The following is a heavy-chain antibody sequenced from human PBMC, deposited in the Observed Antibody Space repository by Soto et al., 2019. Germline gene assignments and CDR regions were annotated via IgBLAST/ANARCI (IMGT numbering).Heavy chain of an antibody. Sequence: QVQLQQGGAGLLKPSETLSLTCTVSGGPFSDFFWSWIRQPPGKGLEWIGEINHRGSTQHNPSLTSRVSMSVTPSKTKFSMKLTSVTAADTTVYYSARATRIAYVSGAGTYHVFDYWGQGALVAVSS. CDR3: ARATRIAYVSGAGTYHVFDY. CDR2: INHRGST. V-gene: IGHV4-34*01. J-gene: IGHJ4*02. D-gene: IGHD3-10*01. CDR1: GGPFSDFF.